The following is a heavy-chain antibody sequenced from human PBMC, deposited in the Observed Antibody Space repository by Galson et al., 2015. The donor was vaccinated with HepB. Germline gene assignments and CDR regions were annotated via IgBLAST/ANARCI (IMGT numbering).Heavy chain of an antibody. Sequence: LRLSCAASGFTFSSYSMNWVRQAPGKGLEWIGEINHSGSTNYNPSLKSRVTISVDTSKNQFSLKLSSVTAADTAVYYCASPYFDYWGQGTLVTVSS. CDR3: ASPYFDY. J-gene: IGHJ4*02. CDR1: GFTFSSYS. V-gene: IGHV4-34*01. CDR2: INHSGST.